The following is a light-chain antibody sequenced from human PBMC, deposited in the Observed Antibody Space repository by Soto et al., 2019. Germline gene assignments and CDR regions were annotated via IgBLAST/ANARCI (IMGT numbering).Light chain of an antibody. J-gene: IGKJ5*01. CDR1: QALLRSNGYNY. Sequence: DIVMTQSPVSLTVTPGEPASISCRSSQALLRSNGYNYFNWYLQRPGQSPHLLIYGGSRVAPGVPDRFSGSGSGTDFALRISRVQADDVGIYYCMQYIRYPITFGQGTRLEIK. V-gene: IGKV2-28*01. CDR3: MQYIRYPIT. CDR2: GGS.